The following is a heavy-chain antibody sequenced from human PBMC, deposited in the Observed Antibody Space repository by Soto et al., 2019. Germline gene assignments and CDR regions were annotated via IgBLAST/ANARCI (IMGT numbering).Heavy chain of an antibody. J-gene: IGHJ3*02. CDR1: GDSIIRSF. Sequence: SETLSLTCSVSGDSIIRSFWGWIRQSPGKGLQYIGYISDSGVTDYDPSLKSRVTISVDTSKNQFSLKLTSVTAADTAVYYCARGAGDFSGPASFDIWGQGTMVTVSS. D-gene: IGHD3-10*01. CDR3: ARGAGDFSGPASFDI. V-gene: IGHV4-59*01. CDR2: ISDSGVT.